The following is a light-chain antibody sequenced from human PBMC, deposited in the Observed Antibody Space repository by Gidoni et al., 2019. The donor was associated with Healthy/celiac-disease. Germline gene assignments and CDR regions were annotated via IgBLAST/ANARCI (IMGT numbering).Light chain of an antibody. CDR2: DNN. J-gene: IGLJ2*01. V-gene: IGLV1-51*01. CDR1: SSNIGNNY. CDR3: GTWDSSLSAGV. Sequence: HSVLTQPPSVSAAPGQKVTISCSGSSSNIGNNYVSWYQQLPGTAPKLLIYDNNKRPSGIPDRFSGSKSGTSATLGITVLQTGDEADYYCGTWDSSLSAGVFGGGTKLTVL.